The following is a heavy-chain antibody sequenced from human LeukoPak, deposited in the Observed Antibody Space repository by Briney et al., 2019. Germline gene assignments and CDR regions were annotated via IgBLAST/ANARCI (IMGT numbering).Heavy chain of an antibody. CDR2: IYYSGST. CDR1: GGSISSYY. J-gene: IGHJ4*02. V-gene: IGHV4-59*12. Sequence: SETLSLTCTVSGGSISSYYWSWIRQPPGKGLEWIGSIYYSGSTYYNPSLKSRVTISVDTSKNQFSLKLSSVTAADTAVYYCARDRIVGATMGPDYWGQGTLVTVSS. D-gene: IGHD1-26*01. CDR3: ARDRIVGATMGPDY.